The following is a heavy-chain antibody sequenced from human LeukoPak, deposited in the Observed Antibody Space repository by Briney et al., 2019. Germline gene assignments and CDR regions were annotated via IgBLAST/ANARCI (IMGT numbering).Heavy chain of an antibody. CDR1: GYTFSSYA. Sequence: ASVKVSCKASGYTFSSYAMNWVRQAPGQGPEWMGWIHPNSGGTNYAQKFQGRVTMTRDTSISTAYMELTRLRSDDTAVYYCARDKEYNWNDSRWFDPWGQGTLVTVSS. CDR2: IHPNSGGT. V-gene: IGHV1-2*02. J-gene: IGHJ5*02. D-gene: IGHD1-1*01. CDR3: ARDKEYNWNDSRWFDP.